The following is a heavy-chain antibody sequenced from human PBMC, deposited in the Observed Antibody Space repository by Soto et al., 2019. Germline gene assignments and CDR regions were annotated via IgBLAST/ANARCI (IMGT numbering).Heavy chain of an antibody. V-gene: IGHV3-23*01. CDR2: ISGSGGST. J-gene: IGHJ2*01. Sequence: KGLEWVSAISGSGGSTYYADSVKGRFTTSRDHSKNTLYLQMNSLRAEDTVFFFQAEDGIRDVRSVSAFLLNRSSDL. D-gene: IGHD2-15*01. CDR3: AEDGIRDVRSVSAFLLNRSSDL.